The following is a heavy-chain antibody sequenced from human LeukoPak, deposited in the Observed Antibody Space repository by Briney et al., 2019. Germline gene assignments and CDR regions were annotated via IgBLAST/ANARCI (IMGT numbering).Heavy chain of an antibody. CDR2: IKSKTDGGTT. J-gene: IGHJ3*02. V-gene: IGHV3-15*01. D-gene: IGHD3-3*01. Sequence: GGSLRLSCAASGFXFSNAWMSWVRQAPGKGLEWVVRIKSKTDGGTTDYAAPVKGRFTTSRDDSKNTLYLQMNSLKTEDTAVYYCTTDAIYHDAFDIWGQGTMVTVSS. CDR3: TTDAIYHDAFDI. CDR1: GFXFSNAW.